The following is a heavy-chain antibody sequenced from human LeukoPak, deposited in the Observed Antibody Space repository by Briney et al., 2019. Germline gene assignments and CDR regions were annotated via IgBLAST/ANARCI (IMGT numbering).Heavy chain of an antibody. CDR3: ARYETGELHPVGFDY. D-gene: IGHD1-26*01. CDR2: INWNGGST. V-gene: IGHV3-20*04. Sequence: PGGSLRLSCAASGFTFDDYGMSWVRQAPGKGLEWVSGINWNGGSTGYAGSVKGRFTISRDNAKNSLYLQMNSLRAEDTALYYCARYETGELHPVGFDYWGQGTLVTVSS. CDR1: GFTFDDYG. J-gene: IGHJ4*02.